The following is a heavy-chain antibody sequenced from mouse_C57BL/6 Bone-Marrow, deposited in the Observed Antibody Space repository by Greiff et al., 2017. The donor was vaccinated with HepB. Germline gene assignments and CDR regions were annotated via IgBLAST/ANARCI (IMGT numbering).Heavy chain of an antibody. CDR1: GFPITSGYY. CDR3: AGLRSGYFDV. J-gene: IGHJ1*03. D-gene: IGHD1-1*01. V-gene: IGHV12-3*01. Sequence: VKLQESGPGLVKPSQSLFLTCSITGFPITSGYYWIWIRQSPGKPLEWMGYITHSGETFYNPSLQSPISITRETSKNQFFLQLNSVTTEDTAMYYCAGLRSGYFDVWGTGTTVTVSS. CDR2: ITHSGET.